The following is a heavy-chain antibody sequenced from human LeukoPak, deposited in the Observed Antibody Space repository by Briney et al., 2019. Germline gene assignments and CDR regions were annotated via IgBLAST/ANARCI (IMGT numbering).Heavy chain of an antibody. CDR1: GYTFTGYN. V-gene: IGHV1-2*02. CDR2: INTKSGGT. J-gene: IGHJ4*02. D-gene: IGHD5-12*01. CDR3: ARSHADYGYDYDWFDY. Sequence: GASVKVSCKASGYTFTGYNMHWVRQAPGQGLEWMGWINTKSGGTNYAQKFQDRVTMTRDTSIWTAYMELSRLRSDDTAVYYCARSHADYGYDYDWFDYWGQGTLVTVSS.